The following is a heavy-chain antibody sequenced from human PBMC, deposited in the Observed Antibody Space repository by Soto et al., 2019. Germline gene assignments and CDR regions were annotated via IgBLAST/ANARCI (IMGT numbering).Heavy chain of an antibody. J-gene: IGHJ4*02. V-gene: IGHV3-64*01. D-gene: IGHD1-1*01. CDR1: GFTFSSYA. Sequence: EVQLVESGGGLVQPGGSLRLSCAASGFTFSSYAMHWVRQAPGKGLEYVSVISGKGGSTYYANSVKGRFTISRDNSKNPLYLQMGSLRAEAMAVYSCARRGYALYFDYWGQGTLVTVPS. CDR2: ISGKGGST. CDR3: ARRGYALYFDY.